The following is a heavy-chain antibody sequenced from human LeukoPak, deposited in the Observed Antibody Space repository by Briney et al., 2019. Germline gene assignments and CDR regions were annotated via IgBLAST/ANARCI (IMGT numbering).Heavy chain of an antibody. Sequence: SETLSLTCTVSGDSISSGGYYWSWIRQPPGKGLEWVGFIYHSGSTYYNPSLKSRVTISVDTSKNQFSLILSSVTAADTAVYYCARGRSGYSETYWGQGTLVTVSS. J-gene: IGHJ4*02. D-gene: IGHD3-3*01. V-gene: IGHV4-30-2*01. CDR2: IYHSGST. CDR1: GDSISSGGYY. CDR3: ARGRSGYSETY.